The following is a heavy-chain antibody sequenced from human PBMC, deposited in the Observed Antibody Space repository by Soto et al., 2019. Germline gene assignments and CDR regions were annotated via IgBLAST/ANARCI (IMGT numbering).Heavy chain of an antibody. CDR1: GFTFSSFG. D-gene: IGHD3-3*02. V-gene: IGHV3-33*01. CDR2: IWHDGTFT. J-gene: IGHJ3*02. CDR3: ARDRHFRGGPDDI. Sequence: QVQLVESGGGVVQSGRSPRLSCAASGFTFSSFGMHWVRQAPGKGLEWVALIWHDGTFTHYADSVKGRFTISRENSKNTLYLQMNSLRADDTAVYYCARDRHFRGGPDDIWGQGTMVTVSS.